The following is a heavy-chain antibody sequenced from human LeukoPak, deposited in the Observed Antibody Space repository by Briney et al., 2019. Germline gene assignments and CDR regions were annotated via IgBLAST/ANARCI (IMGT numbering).Heavy chain of an antibody. CDR3: ATTTVTVRYYYMDV. Sequence: SQTLSLTCTVSGGSISSGSYYWSWIRQPAGKGLEWIGRIYTSGSTNYNPSLKSRVTISVDTSKNQFSLKLSSVTAADTAVYYCATTTVTVRYYYMDVWGKGTTVTVSS. CDR1: GGSISSGSYY. J-gene: IGHJ6*03. CDR2: IYTSGST. V-gene: IGHV4-61*02. D-gene: IGHD4-11*01.